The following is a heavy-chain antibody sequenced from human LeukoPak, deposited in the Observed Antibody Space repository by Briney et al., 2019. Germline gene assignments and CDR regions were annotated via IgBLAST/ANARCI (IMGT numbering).Heavy chain of an antibody. V-gene: IGHV1-2*02. CDR1: GYAFTGFY. CDR3: ARVARFQRNIPSTGSELGY. Sequence: ASVRVSCKASGYAFTGFYMHWVRQAPGQGLEWVGWINPDSGGTKYAQKFQVRVTMTRDTSIRTAYMELTRLRSDDTAVYYCARVARFQRNIPSTGSELGYWGQGTLVTVSS. J-gene: IGHJ4*02. CDR2: INPDSGGT. D-gene: IGHD3-10*01.